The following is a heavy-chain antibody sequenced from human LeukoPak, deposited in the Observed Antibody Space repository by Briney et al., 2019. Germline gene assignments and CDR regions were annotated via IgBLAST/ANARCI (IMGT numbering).Heavy chain of an antibody. CDR3: AKDIRSYSSGPDY. V-gene: IGHV3-9*01. CDR1: GFTFDDYA. CDR2: ISWNSGSI. D-gene: IGHD6-19*01. J-gene: IGHJ4*02. Sequence: GGSLRLSCAASGFTFDDYAMHWVRQAPGKGLEWVSGISWNSGSIGYADSVKGRFTISRDNAKNSLYLQMNSLRAEDTALYYCAKDIRSYSSGPDYWGQGTLVTVSS.